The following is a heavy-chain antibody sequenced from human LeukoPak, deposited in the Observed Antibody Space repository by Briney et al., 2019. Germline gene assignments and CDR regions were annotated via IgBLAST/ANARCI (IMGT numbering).Heavy chain of an antibody. CDR3: ARVASLSVTHYYYYGMGV. D-gene: IGHD4-17*01. CDR2: ISYHGRKK. V-gene: IGHV3-30*04. Sequence: GSLRLSCAASGFPFGTYAMHWVRQAPGKGLEWVAMISYHGRKKLYADSVKGRFSISRDNAENTLFLQMNSLRHDDTAVYYCARVASLSVTHYYYYGMGVWGPGTPVSVSS. J-gene: IGHJ6*02. CDR1: GFPFGTYA.